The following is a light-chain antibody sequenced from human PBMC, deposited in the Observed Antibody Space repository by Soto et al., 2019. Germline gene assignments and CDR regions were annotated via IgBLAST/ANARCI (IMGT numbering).Light chain of an antibody. V-gene: IGKV3-20*01. CDR3: QELGSSPAEYT. CDR2: GAS. J-gene: IGKJ2*01. CDR1: QSVNSKY. Sequence: EIVLTQSPGTLSLSPGGGATLSCRASQSVNSKYLAWYQHKPGQAPRLLIYGASTRATGIPARFSGSGSGTDSTLTISRLEPDDFSVYYCQELGSSPAEYTFGQGTKLEIK.